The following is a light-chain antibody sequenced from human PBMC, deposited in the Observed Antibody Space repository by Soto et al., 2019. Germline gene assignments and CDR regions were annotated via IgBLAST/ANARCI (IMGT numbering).Light chain of an antibody. V-gene: IGKV1-9*01. CDR3: QQLNSFPPSFT. CDR2: GAS. CDR1: QGISSY. J-gene: IGKJ3*01. Sequence: DIQLTQSPSFLSASVGDRVTITCRASQGISSYLAWYQQRPGEPPELLIYGASTLRPGVASRFSGSGSGTEFTLTISSLQPEDFATYFCQQLNSFPPSFTFGPGTTVDSK.